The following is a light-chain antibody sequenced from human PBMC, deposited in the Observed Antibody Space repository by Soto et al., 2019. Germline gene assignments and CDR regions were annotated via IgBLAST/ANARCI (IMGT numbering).Light chain of an antibody. CDR3: SSHTSGSTRV. CDR1: SGDVGGYDY. V-gene: IGLV2-14*01. Sequence: QSALTQPASVSGSPGQSIAISCTGTSGDVGGYDYVSWYQQHPDKAPKLMIYEVTKRPSWVSNRFSGSKSGNTASLTISGLQPEYEADYYCSSHTSGSTRVFGSGTQLTVL. CDR2: EVT. J-gene: IGLJ7*01.